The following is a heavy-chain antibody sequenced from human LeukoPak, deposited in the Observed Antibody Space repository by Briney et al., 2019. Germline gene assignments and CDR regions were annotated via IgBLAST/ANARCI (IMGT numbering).Heavy chain of an antibody. J-gene: IGHJ5*02. CDR2: IYHSGST. D-gene: IGHD2-15*01. V-gene: IGHV4-4*02. CDR3: ASVVVVAATPVPNWFDP. CDR1: GGSISSSNW. Sequence: SGTLSLTCAVSGGSISSSNWWSWVRQPPGKGLEWIGEIYHSGSTNYNPSLKSRVTISVDTSKNQFSLKLSSVTAADTAVYYCASVVVVAATPVPNWFDPWGQGTLVTVSS.